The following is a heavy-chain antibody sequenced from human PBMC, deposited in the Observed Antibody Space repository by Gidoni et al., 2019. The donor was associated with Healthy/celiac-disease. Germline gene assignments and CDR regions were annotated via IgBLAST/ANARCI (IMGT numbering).Heavy chain of an antibody. J-gene: IGHJ4*02. D-gene: IGHD1-26*01. CDR2: ISGSGGST. V-gene: IGHV3-23*01. CDR3: AKAGRGVGASFDY. CDR1: AFTFSSYA. Sequence: EVHLLESGGGLVQPGGSLSLSCSAFAFTFSSYAMSWVRQAPGKGLEWVSAISGSGGSTYYAKSVKGRFTISRDNSKNTLYLQMNSLRAEDTAVYYCAKAGRGVGASFDYWGQGTLVTVSS.